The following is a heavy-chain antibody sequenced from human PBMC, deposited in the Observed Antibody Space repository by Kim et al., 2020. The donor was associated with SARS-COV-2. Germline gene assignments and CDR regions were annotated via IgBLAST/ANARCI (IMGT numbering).Heavy chain of an antibody. CDR2: IYYSGST. Sequence: SETLSLTCTVSGGSISSGGYYWSWIRQHPGKGLEWIGYIYYSGSTYYNPSLKSRVTISVDTSKNQFSLKLSSVTAADTAVYYCARIRGTRTYYYYYGMDVWGQGTTVTVSS. V-gene: IGHV4-31*03. D-gene: IGHD3-10*01. CDR1: GGSISSGGYY. CDR3: ARIRGTRTYYYYYGMDV. J-gene: IGHJ6*02.